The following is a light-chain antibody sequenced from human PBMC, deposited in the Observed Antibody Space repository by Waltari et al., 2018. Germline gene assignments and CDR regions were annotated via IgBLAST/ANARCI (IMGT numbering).Light chain of an antibody. J-gene: IGKJ3*01. CDR2: GAS. Sequence: EIVMTQSPATLSVSPGERATLSCRASRSVSSNLAWYQQKPGQAPRLLIYGASTRATDIPARFSGSGSGTEFTLTISSLQSEDFAVYYCQQYNNWPPFTFGPGTKVDIK. V-gene: IGKV3-15*01. CDR3: QQYNNWPPFT. CDR1: RSVSSN.